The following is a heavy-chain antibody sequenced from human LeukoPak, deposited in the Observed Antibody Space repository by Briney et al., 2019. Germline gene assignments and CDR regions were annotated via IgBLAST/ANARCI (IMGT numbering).Heavy chain of an antibody. CDR3: ARGKVLRFLEWSGSYYYYGMDV. Sequence: GGSLRLSCAASGFTFSSYAMHWVRQAPGKGLEWVAVISYDGSNKYYADSVKGRFTISRDNSKNTLYLQMNSLRAEDTAVYYCARGKVLRFLEWSGSYYYYGMDVWGQGTTVTVSS. CDR2: ISYDGSNK. CDR1: GFTFSSYA. J-gene: IGHJ6*02. D-gene: IGHD3-3*01. V-gene: IGHV3-30*04.